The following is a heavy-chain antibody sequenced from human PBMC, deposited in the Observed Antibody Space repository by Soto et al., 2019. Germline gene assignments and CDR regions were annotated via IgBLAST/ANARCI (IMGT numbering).Heavy chain of an antibody. CDR3: ERLVYDSRLNYLYFDH. V-gene: IGHV4-4*02. CDR1: GVSISSGNW. CDR2: VYNDGSA. D-gene: IGHD3-22*01. Sequence: SETLSLTCDVSGVSISSGNWWSWVRQPPGKGLEWIAEVYNDGSANYHPSLESRATISVDRSKNQFSLRLSSVTAADTGKYYCERLVYDSRLNYLYFDHWGQGTLVTVSS. J-gene: IGHJ4*02.